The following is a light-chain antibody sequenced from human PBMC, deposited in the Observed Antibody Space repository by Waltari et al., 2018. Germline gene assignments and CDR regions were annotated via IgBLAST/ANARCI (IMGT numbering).Light chain of an antibody. CDR2: EVS. CDR3: YSYAGSSTFEV. CDR1: SSDVGSYNL. V-gene: IGLV2-23*02. Sequence: QSALTQPASVSGSPGPSITISCTGTSSDVGSYNLVSWYQRHPGEAPTLIIYEVSKPPSGVSDRFSGSKSGNTASLTISGLQAEDEADYFCYSYAGSSTFEVFGGGTKLTVL. J-gene: IGLJ2*01.